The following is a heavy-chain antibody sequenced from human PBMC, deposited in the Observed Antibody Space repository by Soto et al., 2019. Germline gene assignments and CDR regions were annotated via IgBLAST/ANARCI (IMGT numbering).Heavy chain of an antibody. Sequence: GGSLRLSCTTSGFTFGAYALSWFRQAPGKGLEWVGFSRSKGYGGTTEFAASVRGRFTISRDDSNSIAYLQMNSLKTEDTAVYYCTRGMYTAYETAPLFFDFWGQGTLATVSS. J-gene: IGHJ4*02. CDR3: TRGMYTAYETAPLFFDF. V-gene: IGHV3-49*03. CDR1: GFTFGAYA. CDR2: SRSKGYGGTT. D-gene: IGHD5-12*01.